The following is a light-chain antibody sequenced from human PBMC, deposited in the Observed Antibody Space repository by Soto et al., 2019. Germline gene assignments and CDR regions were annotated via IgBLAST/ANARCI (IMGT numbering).Light chain of an antibody. V-gene: IGKV1-33*01. J-gene: IGKJ4*01. CDR3: QQYDNLP. CDR2: DAS. Sequence: DIQITQSPSSLSASVGDRVTIPCQASQEISNYLNWYQQKPGKAXKLLLYDASNLETGVPSSFSGSGSGTDFTFTISSLQPEAIATSYCQQYDNLPFGGGTKVDI. CDR1: QEISNY.